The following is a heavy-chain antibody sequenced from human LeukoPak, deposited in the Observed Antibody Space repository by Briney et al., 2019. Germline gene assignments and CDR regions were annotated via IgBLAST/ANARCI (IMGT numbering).Heavy chain of an antibody. D-gene: IGHD5-24*01. Sequence: GGSLRLSCVVSGFTFSGNHMNWVRQAPGKGLEWVSVIYSDGDTCYADSVKGRFTISRDSSRNTLSLQMNSLKPEDTAVYYCARDPRDGYGHFDYWGQGTLVTVSS. J-gene: IGHJ4*02. V-gene: IGHV3-66*02. CDR1: GFTFSGNH. CDR2: IYSDGDT. CDR3: ARDPRDGYGHFDY.